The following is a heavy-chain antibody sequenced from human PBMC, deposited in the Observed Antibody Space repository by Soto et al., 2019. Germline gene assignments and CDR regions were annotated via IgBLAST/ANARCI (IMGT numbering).Heavy chain of an antibody. CDR2: ISGSGGST. V-gene: IGHV3-23*01. Sequence: EVQLLESGGGLVQPGGSLRLSCAASGFTFSSYAMSWVRQAPGKGLEWVSAISGSGGSTYYADSVKGRFTISRDNSKNTLYLQMNSLRSEDTAVYYCAKSLRFLECLLAAFDICGQGTMVTVSS. D-gene: IGHD3-3*01. CDR3: AKSLRFLECLLAAFDI. CDR1: GFTFSSYA. J-gene: IGHJ3*02.